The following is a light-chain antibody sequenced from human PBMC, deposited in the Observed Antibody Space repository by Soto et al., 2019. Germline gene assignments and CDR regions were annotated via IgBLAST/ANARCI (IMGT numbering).Light chain of an antibody. V-gene: IGKV3-20*01. J-gene: IGKJ4*01. CDR3: QQYGSSPWVT. CDR2: GAS. CDR1: QSVSSSY. Sequence: EIVLTQSPGTMSLSPGERATLSCRASQSVSSSYLAWYQHKPGQAPRLLIYGASSRATGIPDRFSGSGSGTDFTLTISRLEPEDFAVYYCQQYGSSPWVTFGGGTKVEIK.